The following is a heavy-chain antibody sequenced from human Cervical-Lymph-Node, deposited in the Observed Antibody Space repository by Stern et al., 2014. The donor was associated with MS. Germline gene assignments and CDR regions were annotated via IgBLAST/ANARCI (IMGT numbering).Heavy chain of an antibody. CDR1: GFTFVSSA. D-gene: IGHD3-10*01. J-gene: IGHJ6*02. V-gene: IGHV1-58*02. Sequence: QLVESGPEVKRPGTSVRVSCKASGFTFVSSAMQWVRQARGQRLEWIGFIVVWRGDTRYAQKFHDRVTISRDMSTSTVNMELSSLRSDDTAVYYCAAEGEYIRSGIYHYTGMDVWGQGTTVTVSS. CDR2: IVVWRGDT. CDR3: AAEGEYIRSGIYHYTGMDV.